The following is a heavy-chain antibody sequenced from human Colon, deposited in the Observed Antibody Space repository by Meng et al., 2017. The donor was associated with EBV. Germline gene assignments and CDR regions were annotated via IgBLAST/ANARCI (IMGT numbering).Heavy chain of an antibody. CDR3: ARVSSGWDYFDY. CDR1: GGSVSSGGYY. CDR2: IYYSGST. D-gene: IGHD6-19*01. V-gene: IGHV4-31*03. J-gene: IGHJ4*02. Sequence: QVHLQDSGPGLVNPSQTLSLTCTVSGGSVSSGGYYWTWIRQHPGKGLEWFGHIYYSGSTFYNPSLKRRVIISIDTSKNQFSLNLRSVTAADTAVYYCARVSSGWDYFDYWGQGTLVTVSS.